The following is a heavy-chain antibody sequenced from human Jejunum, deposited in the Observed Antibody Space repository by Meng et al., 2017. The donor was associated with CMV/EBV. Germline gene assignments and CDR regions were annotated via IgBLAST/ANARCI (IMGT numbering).Heavy chain of an antibody. CDR3: ARGGVSWGITGTTRWFDP. CDR2: MNPTSGNT. D-gene: IGHD1-7*01. V-gene: IGHV1-8*01. J-gene: IGHJ5*02. Sequence: FTSYDIHWVRQATGQGLEWMGWMNPTSGNTGYAQKFQGRVTMTRNTSISTAYMELSSLRSEDTAVYYCARGGVSWGITGTTRWFDPWGQGTLVTVSS. CDR1: FTSYD.